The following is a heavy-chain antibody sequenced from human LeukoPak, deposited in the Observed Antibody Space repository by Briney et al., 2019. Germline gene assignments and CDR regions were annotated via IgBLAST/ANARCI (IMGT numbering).Heavy chain of an antibody. J-gene: IGHJ6*03. CDR3: ARGGITIFGNYYYMDV. Sequence: GGSLRLSCAASGFTFDDYGMSWVRQAPGKGLEWVSGINWNGGSTGYADSVKGRFTISRDNAKNSLYPQMNSLRAEDTALYYCARGGITIFGNYYYMDVWGKGTTVTVSS. D-gene: IGHD3-3*01. CDR1: GFTFDDYG. V-gene: IGHV3-20*04. CDR2: INWNGGST.